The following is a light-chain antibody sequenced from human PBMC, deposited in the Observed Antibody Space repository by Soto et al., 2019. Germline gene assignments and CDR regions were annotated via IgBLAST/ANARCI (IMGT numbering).Light chain of an antibody. J-gene: IGKJ2*01. CDR2: WAS. V-gene: IGKV4-1*01. CDR3: QQYYTTPSYT. Sequence: DIVMTQSPDSLAVTLDERATINCKSSQSVLYNSNNKNYLAWYQHKAGQPPKLLIYWASTREAGVPDRFSGGGSGTDFTLTISSLQAEDVAVYYCQQYYTTPSYTFGQGTKLEIK. CDR1: QSVLYNSNNKNY.